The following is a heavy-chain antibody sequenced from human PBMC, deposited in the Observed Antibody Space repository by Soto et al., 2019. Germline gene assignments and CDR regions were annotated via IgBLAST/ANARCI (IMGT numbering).Heavy chain of an antibody. Sequence: SVKVSCKASGGTFSIDAIILVRQAPGQAPELMGVIIPIPGTASYAQKFQGMVTTPADESTSTAHVRLSSPRSEGTPTDYRWRATRIVNGSGRYDAFDIWGQGTMVTVSS. D-gene: IGHD2-15*01. CDR3: WRATRIVNGSGRYDAFDI. V-gene: IGHV1-69*13. J-gene: IGHJ3*02. CDR2: IIPIPGTA. CDR1: GGTFSIDA.